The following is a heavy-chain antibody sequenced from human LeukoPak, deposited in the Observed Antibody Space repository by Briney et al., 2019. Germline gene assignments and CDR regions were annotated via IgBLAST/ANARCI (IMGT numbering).Heavy chain of an antibody. Sequence: KPGGSLRLSCAASGFTFSDYYMNWIRQAPGKGLEWVSYISSSSSYANYADSVKGRFTISRDNAKNSLYLQMNSLRAEDTAVYYCARASMRMATAGLVDYWGQATQVSVSS. CDR2: ISSSSSYA. D-gene: IGHD6-13*01. CDR1: GFTFSDYY. V-gene: IGHV3-11*05. J-gene: IGHJ4*02. CDR3: ARASMRMATAGLVDY.